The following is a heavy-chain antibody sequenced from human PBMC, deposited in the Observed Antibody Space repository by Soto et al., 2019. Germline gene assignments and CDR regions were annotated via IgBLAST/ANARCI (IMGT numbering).Heavy chain of an antibody. Sequence: QVQRVQYGADVKKPGASVKVSCKASGYNFTSYGISWVRQAPGQGLEWMGWISPHNDRTKYARRFQDRVTMTTETPTSTVYMELGSLRSDDTAVYYCARDLYYSSGRYFDHDAFDIWGQGTVVTVSS. J-gene: IGHJ3*02. CDR1: GYNFTSYG. CDR2: ISPHNDRT. V-gene: IGHV1-18*01. CDR3: ARDLYYSSGRYFDHDAFDI. D-gene: IGHD6-19*01.